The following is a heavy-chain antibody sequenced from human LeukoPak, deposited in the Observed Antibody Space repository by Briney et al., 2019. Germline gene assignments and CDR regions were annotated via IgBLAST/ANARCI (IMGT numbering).Heavy chain of an antibody. CDR2: INPSGGST. CDR3: AGKGPAPYFDY. Sequence: GASVKVSCKASGYTFTSYYMHWVRQAPGQGLEWMGIINPSGGSTSYAQKFQGRVTMTRDTSTSTVYMELSSLRSEDTAVYYCAGKGPAPYFDYWGQGTLVTVSS. CDR1: GYTFTSYY. J-gene: IGHJ4*02. V-gene: IGHV1-46*01.